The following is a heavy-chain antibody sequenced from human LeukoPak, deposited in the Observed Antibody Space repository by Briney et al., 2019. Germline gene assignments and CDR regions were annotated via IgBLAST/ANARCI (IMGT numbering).Heavy chain of an antibody. CDR1: GGTFSSYA. CDR3: ARASKDIVVVPAAVGDY. CDR2: ISAYNGNT. V-gene: IGHV1-18*01. Sequence: ASVKVSCKASGGTFSSYAISWVRQAPGQGLEWMGWISAYNGNTNYAQKLQGRVTMTTDTSTSTAYMELRSLRSDDTAVYCCARASKDIVVVPAAVGDYWGQGTLVTVSS. J-gene: IGHJ4*02. D-gene: IGHD2-2*01.